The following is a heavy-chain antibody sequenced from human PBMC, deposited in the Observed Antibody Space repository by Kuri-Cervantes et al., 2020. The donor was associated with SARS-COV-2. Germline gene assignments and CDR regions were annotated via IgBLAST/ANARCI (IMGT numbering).Heavy chain of an antibody. Sequence: LSLTCVGTGFTFSGYTMNWVRQAPGKALQWVSSISGSGSYIYYVDSVKGRFTVSRDNAKNSLYLQMSSLRAEDTAVYYCARDLRLGKSLDYWGQGNLVTVSS. CDR3: ARDLRLGKSLDY. V-gene: IGHV3-21*01. CDR2: ISGSGSYI. D-gene: IGHD7-27*01. CDR1: GFTFSGYT. J-gene: IGHJ4*02.